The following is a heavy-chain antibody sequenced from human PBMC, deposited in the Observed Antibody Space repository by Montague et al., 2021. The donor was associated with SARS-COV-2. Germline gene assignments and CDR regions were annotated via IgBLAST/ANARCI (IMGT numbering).Heavy chain of an antibody. CDR3: ARDVGWYSSSWFDY. V-gene: IGHV4-39*07. J-gene: IGHJ4*02. Sequence: SETLSLTCTVSGGSISSSSYFWGWIRQPPGKGLEWIGSIYYSGSTYYNPSRKSRVTISVDTSKNQFSLKLSSVTAADTAVYYCARDVGWYSSSWFDYWGQGTLVTVSS. CDR1: GGSISSSSYF. CDR2: IYYSGST. D-gene: IGHD6-13*01.